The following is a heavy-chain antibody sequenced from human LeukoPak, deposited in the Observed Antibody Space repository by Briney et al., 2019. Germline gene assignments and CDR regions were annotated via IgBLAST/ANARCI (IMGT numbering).Heavy chain of an antibody. Sequence: PSETLSLTCTVSGGSISGSSYTWGWIRQPPGKGLEWIGSIYYRGNTYYNPSLKSRVTISVDTSKNQFFLKLSSVTAADTAVYYCARREQTLALMRNWGQGTLVTVSS. J-gene: IGHJ4*02. V-gene: IGHV4-39*01. CDR3: ARREQTLALMRN. CDR1: GGSISGSSYT. CDR2: IYYRGNT. D-gene: IGHD1/OR15-1a*01.